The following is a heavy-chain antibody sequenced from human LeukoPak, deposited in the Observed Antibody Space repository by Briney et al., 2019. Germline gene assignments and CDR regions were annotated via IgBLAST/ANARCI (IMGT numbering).Heavy chain of an antibody. CDR3: AKDPRAPGIRLYYFDY. CDR2: ISGSGGST. Sequence: GGSLRLSCAASGFTFSSYAMSWVRQAPGKGLEWVSAISGSGGSTYYADSVKGWFTISRDNSKNTLYLQMNSLRAEDTAVYYCAKDPRAPGIRLYYFDYWGQGTLVTVSS. CDR1: GFTFSSYA. D-gene: IGHD5-12*01. V-gene: IGHV3-23*01. J-gene: IGHJ4*02.